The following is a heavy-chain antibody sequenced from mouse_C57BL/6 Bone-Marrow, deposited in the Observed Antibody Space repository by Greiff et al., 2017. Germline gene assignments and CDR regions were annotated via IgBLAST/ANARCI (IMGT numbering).Heavy chain of an antibody. CDR2: IDPSDSET. D-gene: IGHD1-1*01. J-gene: IGHJ2*01. CDR3: AREVTVVATYYFDY. Sequence: QVQLQQPGAELVRPGSSVKLSCKASGYTFTSYWMHWVKQRPIQGLEWIGNIDPSDSETHYNQKFKDKATLTVDKSSSTAYMQLSSLTSEDSAVYYCAREVTVVATYYFDYWGQGTTLTVSS. V-gene: IGHV1-52*01. CDR1: GYTFTSYW.